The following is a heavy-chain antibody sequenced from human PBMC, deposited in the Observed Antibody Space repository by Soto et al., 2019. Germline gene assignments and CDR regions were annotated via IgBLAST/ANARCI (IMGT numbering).Heavy chain of an antibody. Sequence: GGSLRLSCSASGFTFSSYAMHWIRQAPGKGLEYVSAIRSNGGSTYYADSVKGRFTISRDNSKNTLYLQMSSLRAEDTAVYYCVKDQARGSGELFTPPVHYWGQGTMVTVSS. CDR1: GFTFSSYA. V-gene: IGHV3-64D*06. J-gene: IGHJ4*02. CDR2: IRSNGGST. CDR3: VKDQARGSGELFTPPVHY. D-gene: IGHD3-10*01.